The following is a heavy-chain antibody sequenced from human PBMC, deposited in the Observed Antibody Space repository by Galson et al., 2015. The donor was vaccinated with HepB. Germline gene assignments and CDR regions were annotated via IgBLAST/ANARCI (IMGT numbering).Heavy chain of an antibody. D-gene: IGHD3-10*01. V-gene: IGHV3-48*04. CDR2: ISSSSSTI. CDR1: GFTFSSYS. J-gene: IGHJ6*02. CDR3: ASDYFGSGSYGYYFYGMEV. Sequence: SLRLSCAASGFTFSSYSLNWVRKAPGKGLEWVSYISSSSSTIYYANSVKGRFTISRDNAKNSLYLQMNSLRAEDTAVYYCASDYFGSGSYGYYFYGMEVWDQGTTVAVSS.